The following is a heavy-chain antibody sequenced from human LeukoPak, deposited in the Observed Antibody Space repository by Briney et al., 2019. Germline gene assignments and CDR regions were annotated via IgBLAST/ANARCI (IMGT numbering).Heavy chain of an antibody. CDR2: INPSGGST. D-gene: IGHD5-12*01. J-gene: IGHJ4*02. Sequence: ASVKVSCKASGYTFTNYYMHWVRQAPGQGLEWMGIINPSGGSTSYAQKFQGRLTMTRDTSTTTVYMGLRSLTSEDTAVYYCARGGRVATTFDFDYWGQGTLVTVSS. CDR1: GYTFTNYY. CDR3: ARGGRVATTFDFDY. V-gene: IGHV1-46*01.